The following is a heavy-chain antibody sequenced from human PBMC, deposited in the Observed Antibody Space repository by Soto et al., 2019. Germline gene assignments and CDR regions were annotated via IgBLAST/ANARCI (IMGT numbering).Heavy chain of an antibody. Sequence: VGSLRLSCAASGFTFSDYYMSWIRQAPGKGLEWVSYISSSGSTIYYADSVKGRFTISRDNAKNSLYLQMNSLRAEDTAVYYCARDLEAVAGTMIYWGQGTLVTVSS. V-gene: IGHV3-11*01. J-gene: IGHJ4*02. CDR3: ARDLEAVAGTMIY. CDR2: ISSSGSTI. D-gene: IGHD6-19*01. CDR1: GFTFSDYY.